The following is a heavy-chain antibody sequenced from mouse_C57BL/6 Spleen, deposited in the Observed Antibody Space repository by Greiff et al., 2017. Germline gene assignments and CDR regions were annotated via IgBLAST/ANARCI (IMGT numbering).Heavy chain of an antibody. J-gene: IGHJ1*03. D-gene: IGHD1-1*01. Sequence: QVQLQQSGAELVRPGTSVKVSCKASGYAFTNYLIEWVKQRPGQGLEWIGVINPGSGGTNYNEKFKGKATLTADKSSSTAYMQLSSLTSEDSAVYFCARSGEGYYGSPYFDVWGTGTTVTVSS. CDR3: ARSGEGYYGSPYFDV. CDR2: INPGSGGT. V-gene: IGHV1-54*01. CDR1: GYAFTNYL.